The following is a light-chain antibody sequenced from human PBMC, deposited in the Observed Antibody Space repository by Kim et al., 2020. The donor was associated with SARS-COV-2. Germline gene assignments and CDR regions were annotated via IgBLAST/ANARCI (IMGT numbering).Light chain of an antibody. CDR3: QAWDSSTAI. CDR2: QGD. Sequence: SVSPGQTVSISCSGERLVDKYAFWYQQRSGQPPVLVIYQGDKRPAGIPARFSGFLAGNTATLTISGTQPMDEADYYCQAWDSSTAIFGGGTKLTVL. V-gene: IGLV3-1*01. J-gene: IGLJ2*01. CDR1: RLVDKY.